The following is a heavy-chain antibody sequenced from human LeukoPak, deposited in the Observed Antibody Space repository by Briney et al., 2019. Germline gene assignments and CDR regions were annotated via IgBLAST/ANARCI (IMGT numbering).Heavy chain of an antibody. J-gene: IGHJ4*02. V-gene: IGHV4-34*01. D-gene: IGHD3-10*01. Sequence: SETLSLTCAVYGGSFSGYYWSWIRQPPGKGLEWIGEINHSGSTSYNPSLKSRVTISVDTSKNQFSLRLSSVTAADTAVYYCARWRWGGYFDYWGQGTLVTVSS. CDR2: INHSGST. CDR1: GGSFSGYY. CDR3: ARWRWGGYFDY.